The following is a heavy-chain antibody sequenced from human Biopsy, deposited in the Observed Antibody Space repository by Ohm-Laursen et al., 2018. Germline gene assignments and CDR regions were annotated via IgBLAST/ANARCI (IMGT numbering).Heavy chain of an antibody. CDR1: GGSISGSS. J-gene: IGHJ3*02. CDR3: AKHGSGWTGDDAYHI. D-gene: IGHD6-19*01. V-gene: IGHV4-59*08. CDR2: ISYSRDT. Sequence: GTLSLTCTVSGGSISGSSWSWIRQAPGKGLEWIGYISYSRDTNYNPSLKSRITISVDTSKNQFSLKLTSVTAADTAVYYCAKHGSGWTGDDAYHIWGQGTMVTVSS.